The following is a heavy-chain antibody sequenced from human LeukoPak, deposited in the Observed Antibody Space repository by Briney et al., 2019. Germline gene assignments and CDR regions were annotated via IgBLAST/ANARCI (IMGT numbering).Heavy chain of an antibody. CDR3: ARASAVAGTRDY. CDR2: IKSDGSDK. J-gene: IGHJ4*02. CDR1: GFTFSSYW. D-gene: IGHD6-19*01. Sequence: GGSLRLSCAVSGFTFSSYWMSWVRQAPGKGLEWVANIKSDGSDKYYVDSVKGRFTISRDNAKNSLYLQMNSLRAEDTAIYYCARASAVAGTRDYWGQGTPVTVSS. V-gene: IGHV3-7*01.